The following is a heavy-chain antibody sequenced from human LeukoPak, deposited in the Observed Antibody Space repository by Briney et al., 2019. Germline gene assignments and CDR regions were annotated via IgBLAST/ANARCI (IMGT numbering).Heavy chain of an antibody. J-gene: IGHJ4*02. CDR3: ARAISSGFYGAPDY. V-gene: IGHV3-30*04. CDR1: GFTFSSFA. D-gene: IGHD6-19*01. CDR2: MSYDGSNK. Sequence: GGSLRLSCAASGFTFSSFAMHWVRQAPGKGLEWVAFMSYDGSNKYYADSVKGRFTISRDNSKNTLYLQINSLRAEDTAVYYCARAISSGFYGAPDYWGQGTLVTVSS.